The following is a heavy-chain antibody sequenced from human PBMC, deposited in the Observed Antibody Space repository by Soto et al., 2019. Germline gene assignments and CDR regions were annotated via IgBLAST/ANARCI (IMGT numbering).Heavy chain of an antibody. CDR1: GGSISSGGYS. CDR2: IYNSGST. Sequence: SETLSLTCAVSGGSISSGGYSWSWIRQPPGKGLEWIGYIYNSGSTYYNPSLKSRVTISVDRSKNQFSMKLSSVTAADTAVYFFARGSTYYYDSSGPYYFDYWGQGTLVTVSS. D-gene: IGHD3-22*01. V-gene: IGHV4-30-2*01. CDR3: ARGSTYYYDSSGPYYFDY. J-gene: IGHJ4*02.